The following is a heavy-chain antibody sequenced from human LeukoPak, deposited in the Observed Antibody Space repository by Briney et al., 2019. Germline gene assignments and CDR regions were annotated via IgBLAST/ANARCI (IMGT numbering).Heavy chain of an antibody. CDR1: GYTFTSYG. CDR3: ARDTSTLGDYQGKYYYGMDV. CDR2: MNPNSGNT. V-gene: IGHV1-8*02. J-gene: IGHJ6*02. D-gene: IGHD4-17*01. Sequence: GASVKVSCKASGYTFTSYGISWVRQAPGQGLEWMGWMNPNSGNTGYAQKFQGRVTMTRNTSISTAYMELSSLRSEDTAVYYCARDTSTLGDYQGKYYYGMDVWGQGTTVTVSS.